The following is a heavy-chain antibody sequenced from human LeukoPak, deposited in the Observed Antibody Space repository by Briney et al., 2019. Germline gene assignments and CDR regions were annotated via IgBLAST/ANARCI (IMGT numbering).Heavy chain of an antibody. J-gene: IGHJ3*02. Sequence: PSETLSLTCAVYGGSFSGYYWSWIRQPPGKGLEWIGEINHSGSTNYNPSLKSRVTISVDTSKNQFSLKLSSVTAADTAVYYCARGTRLQFAFDIWGQGTMVTVSS. CDR1: GGSFSGYY. V-gene: IGHV4-34*01. D-gene: IGHD5-24*01. CDR2: INHSGST. CDR3: ARGTRLQFAFDI.